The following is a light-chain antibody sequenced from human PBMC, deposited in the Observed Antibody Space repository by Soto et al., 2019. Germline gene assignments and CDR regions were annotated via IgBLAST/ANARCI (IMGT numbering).Light chain of an antibody. CDR1: SSDVGGYNY. V-gene: IGLV2-14*01. J-gene: IGLJ1*01. CDR2: DVS. Sequence: QSVLTQPASVSGSPGQSITISCTGTSSDVGGYNYVSWYQQHPGKAPKLMIYDVSNRPSGVSNRFSGSKSGNTASLTISGLQAEDEADYYCSSYTSSSTYVFATGTKVTV. CDR3: SSYTSSSTYV.